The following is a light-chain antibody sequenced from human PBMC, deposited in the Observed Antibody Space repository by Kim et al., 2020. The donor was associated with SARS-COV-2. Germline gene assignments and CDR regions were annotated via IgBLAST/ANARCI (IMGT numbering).Light chain of an antibody. CDR2: GTN. Sequence: GTRVTISCSGSNSNIGSSTVNWYQQLPGTAPKLLIYGTNQRPMGVPDRFSGSKSGTSASLAISGLRSEDESDYYCASWDDSLNGQVFGTGTKVTVL. CDR1: NSNIGSST. J-gene: IGLJ1*01. CDR3: ASWDDSLNGQV. V-gene: IGLV1-44*01.